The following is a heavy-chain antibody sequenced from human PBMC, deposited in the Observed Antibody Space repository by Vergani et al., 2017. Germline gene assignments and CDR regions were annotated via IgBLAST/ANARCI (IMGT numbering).Heavy chain of an antibody. D-gene: IGHD4-17*01. Sequence: QVQLQESGPGLVKPSETLSLTCTVSGGSISSYYWSWIRQPPGKGLEWIGYIYYSGSTNYNPSLKSRVTISVDTSKNQFSLKLSSVTAADTAVYYWARGLTTVTRGGWFDPWGQGTLVTVSS. CDR3: ARGLTTVTRGGWFDP. CDR2: IYYSGST. V-gene: IGHV4-59*01. CDR1: GGSISSYY. J-gene: IGHJ5*02.